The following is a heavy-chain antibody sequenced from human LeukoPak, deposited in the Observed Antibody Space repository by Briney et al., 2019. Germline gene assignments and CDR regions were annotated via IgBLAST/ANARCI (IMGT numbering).Heavy chain of an antibody. CDR1: GYSFTSYTSSW. J-gene: IGHJ6*02. Sequence: GESLKISCTGSGYSFTSYTSSWISWVRQMPGKGLEWMGIIYPGDSDTRYSPSFQGQVTISADKSISTAYLQWSSLKASDTAMYYCARRISAPFYGMDVWGQGTTVTVSS. CDR2: IYPGDSDT. V-gene: IGHV5-51*01. CDR3: ARRISAPFYGMDV.